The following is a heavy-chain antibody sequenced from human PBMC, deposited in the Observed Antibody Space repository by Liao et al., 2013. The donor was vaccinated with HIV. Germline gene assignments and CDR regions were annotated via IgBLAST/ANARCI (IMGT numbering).Heavy chain of an antibody. CDR2: TYISGTT. CDR3: ARKGVGIDAFDF. CDR1: GSSINSGSYY. V-gene: IGHV4-61*02. J-gene: IGHJ3*01. D-gene: IGHD3-10*01. Sequence: QVQLQESGPGLVKPSQTLSLTCTVSGSSINSGSYYWSWIRQPAGKGLEWIGRTYISGTTKYNPSLKSRVTMSVDTSKNQFSLNLNSVTAADTALYYCARKGVGIDAFDFWGQGTMVTVSS.